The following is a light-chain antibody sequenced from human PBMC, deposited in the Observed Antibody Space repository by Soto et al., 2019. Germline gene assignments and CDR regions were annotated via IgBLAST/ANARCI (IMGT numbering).Light chain of an antibody. J-gene: IGKJ1*01. Sequence: DIQMTQSLSSLSASVGDEVTITCRASQTIMTYLNWYQLKPGKPPRLLIYAASSLQSGVPSRFSGSGSGTDFTLTISSLQPEDFATYSCQQSYNSPQTFGQGTKVDIK. CDR1: QTIMTY. CDR2: AAS. V-gene: IGKV1-39*01. CDR3: QQSYNSPQT.